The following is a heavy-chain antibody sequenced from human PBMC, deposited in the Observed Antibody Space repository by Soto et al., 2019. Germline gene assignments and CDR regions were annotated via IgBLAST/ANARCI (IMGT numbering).Heavy chain of an antibody. J-gene: IGHJ6*02. CDR3: ARGLNDYYGSGSYYNPVYYYGMDV. CDR1: GYTFTSYG. D-gene: IGHD3-10*01. Sequence: ASVKVSCKASGYTFTSYGISWVRQAPGQGLEWMGWISAYNGNTNYAQKLQGRVTMTTDTSTSTAYMELRSLRSDDTAVYYCARGLNDYYGSGSYYNPVYYYGMDVWGQGTTVTVSS. V-gene: IGHV1-18*01. CDR2: ISAYNGNT.